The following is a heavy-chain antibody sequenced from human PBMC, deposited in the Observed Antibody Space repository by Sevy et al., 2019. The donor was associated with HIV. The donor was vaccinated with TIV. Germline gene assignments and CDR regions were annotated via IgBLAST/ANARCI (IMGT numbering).Heavy chain of an antibody. Sequence: PSVKVSCKVSGKSLTAFSMHWVRQAPGKGLEWMGSFDPEDGETIYAQKLQGRLTMTEDTSTDTAYMELSRLRSEDTAVYYCATTKDYYETSGSPFDYWGQGTLVTVSS. J-gene: IGHJ4*02. CDR3: ATTKDYYETSGSPFDY. CDR1: GKSLTAFS. V-gene: IGHV1-24*01. D-gene: IGHD3-22*01. CDR2: FDPEDGET.